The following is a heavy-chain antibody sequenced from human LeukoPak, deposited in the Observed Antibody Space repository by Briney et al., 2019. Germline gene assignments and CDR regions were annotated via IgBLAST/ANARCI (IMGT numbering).Heavy chain of an antibody. CDR3: ARGPRDYDFWNGYYREGAFDY. D-gene: IGHD3-3*01. CDR1: GGSISSYY. CDR2: IYTSGST. J-gene: IGHJ4*02. V-gene: IGHV4-4*09. Sequence: SETLSLTCTVSGGSISSYYWSWIRQPPGKGLEWIGYIYTSGSTNYNPSLKSRVTISVDTSKNQFSLKLSSVTAADTAVYYCARGPRDYDFWNGYYREGAFDYWGQGTLVTVSS.